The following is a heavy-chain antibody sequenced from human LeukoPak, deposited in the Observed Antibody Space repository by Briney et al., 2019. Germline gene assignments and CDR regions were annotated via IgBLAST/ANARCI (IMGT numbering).Heavy chain of an antibody. CDR1: GFIFTNYC. J-gene: IGHJ4*02. V-gene: IGHV1-46*01. Sequence: ASVKVSCMASGFIFTNYCMHWVRQAPGQGLEWMGMIDPSGDTTRYAQKFQGRVTMTRDMSTSTVYMELSSLRSEDTAVYYCARGGVLQLLDHWGQGTLVTVSS. CDR3: ARGGVLQLLDH. D-gene: IGHD6-13*01. CDR2: IDPSGDTT.